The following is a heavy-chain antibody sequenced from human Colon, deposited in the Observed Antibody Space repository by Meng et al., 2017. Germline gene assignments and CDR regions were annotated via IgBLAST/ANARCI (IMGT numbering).Heavy chain of an antibody. Sequence: GESLKISCKGSGYTFNNYWIAWVRQMRGKGLEWMGIIYPDDSDTSYSPSFQGQVTISADRSVNTAYLQWSSLKASDEAMYFCARQAGSSSGWYYFDFWGQGTLVTVSS. CDR3: ARQAGSSSGWYYFDF. CDR1: GYTFNNYW. D-gene: IGHD6-19*01. V-gene: IGHV5-51*01. J-gene: IGHJ4*02. CDR2: IYPDDSDT.